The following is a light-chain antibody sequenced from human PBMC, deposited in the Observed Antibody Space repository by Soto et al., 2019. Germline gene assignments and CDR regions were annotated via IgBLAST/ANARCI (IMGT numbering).Light chain of an antibody. CDR2: AAS. J-gene: IGKJ2*01. Sequence: DIQMTQSPSSVSASVGDRVTITCRASQGVSNWLAWYQQKPGKAPKLQIYAASTLRSGVPSRFRGSGSGTDFTFTISSLQPEDFATYYCQQANSFPYTFGQGTKLEIK. CDR3: QQANSFPYT. CDR1: QGVSNW. V-gene: IGKV1-12*01.